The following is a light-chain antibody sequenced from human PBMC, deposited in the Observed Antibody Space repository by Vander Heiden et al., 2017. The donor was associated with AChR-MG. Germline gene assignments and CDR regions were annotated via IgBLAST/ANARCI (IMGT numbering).Light chain of an antibody. V-gene: IGKV1-5*03. J-gene: IGKJ4*01. CDR3: QHYNSD. CDR2: KAS. Sequence: DVQMTQSPSTLSASVGDRVTISCRASQNISSWLAWYQQKPGRAPTLLIYKASILDAEAPSRFRGSGSGTEFTLTITSLQPDDFAIYYCQHYNSDFGGGTKVDI. CDR1: QNISSW.